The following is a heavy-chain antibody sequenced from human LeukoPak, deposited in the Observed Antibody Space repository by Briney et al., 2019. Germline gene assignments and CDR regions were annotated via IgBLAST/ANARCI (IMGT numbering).Heavy chain of an antibody. CDR2: INPNGGGT. CDR1: GYTFTGYY. D-gene: IGHD3-16*02. Sequence: ASVKVSCKASGYTFTGYYMHWVRQAPGQGLEWMGWINPNGGGTNYAQKFQGRVTMTRDTSISTAYMELSRLRSDDTAVYYCFVRLGELSLYPLDAFDIWGQGTMVTVSS. V-gene: IGHV1-2*02. J-gene: IGHJ3*02. CDR3: FVRLGELSLYPLDAFDI.